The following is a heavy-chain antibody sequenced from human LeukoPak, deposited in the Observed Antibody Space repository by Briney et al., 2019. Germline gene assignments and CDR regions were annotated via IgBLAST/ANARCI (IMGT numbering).Heavy chain of an antibody. D-gene: IGHD6-19*01. CDR3: AKEGSGWYYPDY. Sequence: GGSLRPSCAASGFSFASYDIHWVRQAPGKGLEWVTFIESDGSKEYYADSVKGRFTISRDNSKNTVYVQMKSLRPEDTAVYYCAKEGSGWYYPDYWGQGTVVTVSS. J-gene: IGHJ4*02. V-gene: IGHV3-30*02. CDR1: GFSFASYD. CDR2: IESDGSKE.